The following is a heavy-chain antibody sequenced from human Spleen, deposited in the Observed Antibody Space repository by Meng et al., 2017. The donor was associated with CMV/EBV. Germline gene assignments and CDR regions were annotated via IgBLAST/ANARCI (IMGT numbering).Heavy chain of an antibody. CDR1: GGSFSGYY. CDR3: AAKMHGDYDFEY. CDR2: ISHSGNT. J-gene: IGHJ4*02. Sequence: GSLRLSCAVYGGSFSGYYWSWIRQPPGKGLEWIGEISHSGNTNYNPSLKTRVAISVDMSKNLLSLKLRSVIAADTAVYYCAAKMHGDYDFEYLGQGSLVTVSS. D-gene: IGHD4-17*01. V-gene: IGHV4-34*01.